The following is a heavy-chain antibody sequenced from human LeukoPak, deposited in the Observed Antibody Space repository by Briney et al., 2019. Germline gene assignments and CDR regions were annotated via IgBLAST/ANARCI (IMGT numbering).Heavy chain of an antibody. CDR2: IIPIFGTA. V-gene: IGHV1-69*06. Sequence: VASVKVSCKASGYTFTDYYIHWVRQAPGQGLEWMGGIIPIFGTANYAQKFQGRVTITADKSTSTAYMELSSLRSEDTAVYYCARAREPTADDAFDIWGQGTMVTVSS. CDR1: GYTFTDYY. CDR3: ARAREPTADDAFDI. J-gene: IGHJ3*02. D-gene: IGHD1-26*01.